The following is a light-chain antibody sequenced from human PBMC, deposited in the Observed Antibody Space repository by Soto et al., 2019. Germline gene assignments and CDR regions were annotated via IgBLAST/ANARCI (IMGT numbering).Light chain of an antibody. V-gene: IGLV2-18*01. CDR2: EVS. Sequence: QSALTQPPSVSGSPGQSVTISCTGTSSDVGSYNRVSWYQQPPGTAPKLMIYEVSNRPSGVPDRFSGSKSGNTASLTISGLQAEDEADYYCAARDDSLSAYVFGTGTKLTVL. CDR3: AARDDSLSAYV. J-gene: IGLJ1*01. CDR1: SSDVGSYNR.